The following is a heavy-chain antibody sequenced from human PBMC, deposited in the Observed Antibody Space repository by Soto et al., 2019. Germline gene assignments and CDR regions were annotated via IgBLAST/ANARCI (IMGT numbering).Heavy chain of an antibody. V-gene: IGHV3-23*01. CDR1: GFMFSSEA. CDR3: AKTGVRSGLREALDV. Sequence: EVKLLESGGGLVQPGGSLRLSCAASGFMFSSEAMTWVRQVPGEGLQWVALVSGGGGDTHYRDSVKGRFIISWDNSKNTFALQMNSLRAEDTAVYHCAKTGVRSGLREALDVWGQGAMVIVSS. D-gene: IGHD3-3*01. J-gene: IGHJ3*01. CDR2: VSGGGGDT.